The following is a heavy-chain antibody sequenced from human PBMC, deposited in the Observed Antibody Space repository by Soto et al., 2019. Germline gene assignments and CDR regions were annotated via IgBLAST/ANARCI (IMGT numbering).Heavy chain of an antibody. D-gene: IGHD3-10*01. CDR3: ARVSWFGELSIYYYYGMDV. CDR2: IWYDGSNK. J-gene: IGHJ6*02. CDR1: GFTFSSYG. Sequence: GGSLRFSCAASGFTFSSYGMHWVRQAPGKGLEWVAVIWYDGSNKYYADSVKGRFTISRDNSKNTLYLQMNSLRAEDTAVYYCARVSWFGELSIYYYYGMDVWGQGTTVTVSS. V-gene: IGHV3-33*01.